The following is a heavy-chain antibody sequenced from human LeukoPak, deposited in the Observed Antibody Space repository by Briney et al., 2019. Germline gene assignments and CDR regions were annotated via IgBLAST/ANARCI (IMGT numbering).Heavy chain of an antibody. CDR2: IYSGGST. J-gene: IGHJ4*02. CDR1: GFTVSSNY. CDR3: ARETHYDSSGYYYFDY. D-gene: IGHD3-22*01. V-gene: IGHV3-66*02. Sequence: GGSLRLSCAASGFTVSSNYMSWVRQAPGKGLEWVSVIYSGGSTYYADSVKGRFTVSRDNSNNTLYLQMNSLRAEDTAVYYCARETHYDSSGYYYFDYWGQGTLVTVSS.